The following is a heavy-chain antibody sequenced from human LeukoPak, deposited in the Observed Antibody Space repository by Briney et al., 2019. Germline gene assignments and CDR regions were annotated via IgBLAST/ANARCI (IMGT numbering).Heavy chain of an antibody. CDR2: ISNTGGST. J-gene: IGHJ1*01. CDR3: AQQVGYCSSGSCYFTY. V-gene: IGHV3-23*01. D-gene: IGHD2-15*01. Sequence: GGSLRLSCAASGFSFNTYAMSWVRQAPGKGLEWVSAISNTGGSTYYADSVKGRFTISRDKSKNTLSLQMNSLRAEDTTVYYCAQQVGYCSSGSCYFTYWGQGTLVTVSS. CDR1: GFSFNTYA.